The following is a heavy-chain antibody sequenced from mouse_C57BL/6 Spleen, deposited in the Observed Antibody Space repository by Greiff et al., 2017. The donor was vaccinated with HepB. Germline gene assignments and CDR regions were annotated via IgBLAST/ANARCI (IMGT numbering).Heavy chain of an antibody. Sequence: QVQLKQPGAELVMPGASVKLSCKASGYTFTSYWMHWVKQRPGQGLEWIGEIDPSDSYTNYNQKFKGKSTLTVDKSSSTAYMQLSSLTSEDSAVYYCARSGSSSYWYFDVWGTGTTVTVSS. CDR3: ARSGSSSYWYFDV. J-gene: IGHJ1*03. CDR2: IDPSDSYT. V-gene: IGHV1-69*01. CDR1: GYTFTSYW. D-gene: IGHD1-1*01.